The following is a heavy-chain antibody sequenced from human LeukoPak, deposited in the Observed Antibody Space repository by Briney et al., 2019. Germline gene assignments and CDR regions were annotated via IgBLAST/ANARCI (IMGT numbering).Heavy chain of an antibody. V-gene: IGHV4-4*01. CDR3: TCNGYYYLGT. D-gene: IGHD1-26*01. CDR2: IFHSGSI. J-gene: IGHJ5*02. Sequence: SGTLSLTCAVFGDSISNSGWCSWVRQPPGKGLEWIGEIFHSGSINYNPSLKSRVTMSVDRSKNQFSLILTSVTAADTVVYCCTCNGYYYLGTWGRGALVTVSS. CDR1: GDSISNSGW.